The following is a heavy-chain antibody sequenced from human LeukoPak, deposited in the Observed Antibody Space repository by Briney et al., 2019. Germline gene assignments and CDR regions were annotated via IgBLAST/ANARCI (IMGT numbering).Heavy chain of an antibody. CDR3: ARERFGWFFDY. V-gene: IGHV4-61*01. J-gene: IGHJ4*02. Sequence: SETLSLTCPVSGGSVSSSRYYWGWIRQPPGKGLEWIGYIYYSGSTNYNPSLKSRVTISVDTSKNQFSLKLSSVTAADTAVYYCARERFGWFFDYWGQGTLVTLSS. D-gene: IGHD3-10*01. CDR2: IYYSGST. CDR1: GGSVSSSRYY.